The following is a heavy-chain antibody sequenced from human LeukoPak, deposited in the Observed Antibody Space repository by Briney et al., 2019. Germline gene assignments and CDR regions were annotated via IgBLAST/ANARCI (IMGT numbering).Heavy chain of an antibody. D-gene: IGHD4-17*01. Sequence: GGSLRLSCAASGFTVSSDYMSWVRQAPGKGLEWVSILYSGGSTYYADSVKGRVTISRDNSKNTLYLQMNSLRAEDTAVYYCARVGDYASMGWGQGTLVTVSS. CDR3: ARVGDYASMG. CDR2: LYSGGST. V-gene: IGHV3-66*01. CDR1: GFTVSSDY. J-gene: IGHJ4*02.